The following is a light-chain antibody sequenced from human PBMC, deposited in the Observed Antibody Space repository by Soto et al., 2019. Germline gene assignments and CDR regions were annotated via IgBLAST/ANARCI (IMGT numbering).Light chain of an antibody. CDR1: QGISRGY. V-gene: IGKV3-20*01. Sequence: EIVLMHSPATLSVSRGVRATLSCRASQGISRGYSAWYHQKPGRAPRIXIYGGSSRATGISDRFSGSGSRTDFTLTISRLEPEEDGIYYCQQYGHSHPITFGQGTRLDI. J-gene: IGKJ5*01. CDR2: GGS. CDR3: QQYGHSHPIT.